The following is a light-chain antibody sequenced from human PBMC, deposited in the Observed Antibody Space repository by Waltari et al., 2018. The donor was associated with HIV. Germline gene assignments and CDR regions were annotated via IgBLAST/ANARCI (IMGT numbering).Light chain of an antibody. CDR2: RNN. J-gene: IGLJ2*01. CDR3: ATWTDSLSGVV. CDR1: SSNIGSNY. V-gene: IGLV1-47*01. Sequence: QSVLTQSPSASGTPGQRVTISCSGSSSNIGSNYVSWYQQLPGTAPKLLLYRNNQRPSGVPDRFSGSKSGTSASLAISGRRSEDEAHYYCATWTDSLSGVVFGGGTKLRVL.